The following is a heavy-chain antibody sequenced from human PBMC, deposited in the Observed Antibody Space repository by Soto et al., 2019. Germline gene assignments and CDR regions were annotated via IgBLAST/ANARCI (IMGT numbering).Heavy chain of an antibody. CDR1: GFTFSSYS. CDR3: AIGVGSSSWRPNYYYYYMDV. V-gene: IGHV3-48*01. J-gene: IGHJ6*03. Sequence: GGSLRLSCAASGFTFSSYSMNWVRQAPGKGLEWVSYISSSSSTIYYADSVKGRFTISRDNAKNSLYLQMNSLRAEDTAVYYCAIGVGSSSWRPNYYYYYMDVWGKGTTVTVSS. CDR2: ISSSSSTI. D-gene: IGHD6-13*01.